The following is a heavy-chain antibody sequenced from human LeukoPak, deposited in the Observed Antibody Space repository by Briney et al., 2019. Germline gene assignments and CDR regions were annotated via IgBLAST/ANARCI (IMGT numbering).Heavy chain of an antibody. CDR3: AKEMGYYDIPTRCMDV. V-gene: IGHV3-30*02. D-gene: IGHD3-22*01. J-gene: IGHJ6*02. CDR1: GFTFSSYG. CDR2: IRYDGSNK. Sequence: SGGSLRLSCAASGFTFSSYGMHWVRQAPGKGLEWVAFIRYDGSNKYYADSVKGRFTISRDNSKNTLYLQMNSLRAEDTAVYYCAKEMGYYDIPTRCMDVWGQGTTVTVSS.